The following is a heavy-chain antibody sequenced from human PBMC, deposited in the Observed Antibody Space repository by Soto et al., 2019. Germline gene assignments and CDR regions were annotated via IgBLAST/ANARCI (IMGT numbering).Heavy chain of an antibody. V-gene: IGHV4-4*02. CDR1: GGSISSINW. J-gene: IGHJ5*02. CDR3: ARSSGVSATHWFGA. Sequence: SETLSLTCGVSGGSISSINWWSWVRQTPGKGLEWIGEIYYSGSTNYNPSLTSRVTMSIDKSKNQFFLNLTSVTAADTAVYYCARSSGVSATHWFGAWGQGTLVTVSS. D-gene: IGHD3-10*01. CDR2: IYYSGST.